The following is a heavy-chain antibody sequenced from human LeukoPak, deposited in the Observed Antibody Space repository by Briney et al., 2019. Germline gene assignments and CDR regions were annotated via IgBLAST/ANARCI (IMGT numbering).Heavy chain of an antibody. CDR3: TRQHIVVVVAQLSHDAFDI. CDR2: IRSKANSYAT. Sequence: GGSLRLSCAASGFTFSDHYMDWVRQAPGKGLEWVGRIRSKANSYATAYAASVKGRFTISRDDSKNTAYLQMNSLKTEDTAVYYCTRQHIVVVVAQLSHDAFDIWGQGTMVTVSS. J-gene: IGHJ3*02. D-gene: IGHD2-15*01. V-gene: IGHV3-73*01. CDR1: GFTFSDHY.